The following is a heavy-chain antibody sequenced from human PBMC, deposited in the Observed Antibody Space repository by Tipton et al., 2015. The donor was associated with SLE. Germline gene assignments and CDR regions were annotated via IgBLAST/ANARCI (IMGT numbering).Heavy chain of an antibody. J-gene: IGHJ3*02. Sequence: GSLRLSCTVSGGSISSGSYYWGLIRQPPGKGLEWIGSIYYSGSTYYNPSLKSRVTISVDTSKNQFSLNLSSVTAADTAVYYCASGYSTFDIWGQGTMVTVSS. CDR2: IYYSGST. CDR1: GGSISSGSYY. CDR3: ASGYSTFDI. D-gene: IGHD6-13*01. V-gene: IGHV4-39*01.